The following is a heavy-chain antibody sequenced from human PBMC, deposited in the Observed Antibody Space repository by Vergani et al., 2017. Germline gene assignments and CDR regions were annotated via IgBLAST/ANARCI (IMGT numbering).Heavy chain of an antibody. CDR1: GGSISSSSYY. CDR3: ARGSSGAVVPAAMPHYYFDY. V-gene: IGHV4-39*01. Sequence: QLQLQESGPGLVKPSETLSLTCTVSGGSISSSSYYWGWIRQPPGTGLELIGSIYYSGSTYYNPSLKSRVTISVDTSKNQFSLKLRSVTAADTAVYYCARGSSGAVVPAAMPHYYFDYGGQGTLVTVSS. J-gene: IGHJ4*02. D-gene: IGHD2-2*01. CDR2: IYYSGST.